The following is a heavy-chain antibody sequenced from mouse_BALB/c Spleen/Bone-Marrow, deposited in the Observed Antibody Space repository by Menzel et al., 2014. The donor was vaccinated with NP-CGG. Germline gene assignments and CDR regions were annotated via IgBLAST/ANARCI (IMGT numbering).Heavy chain of an antibody. CDR2: INPTNGRS. CDR1: GYIFTNYW. J-gene: IGHJ4*01. Sequence: KQSGAELVKPGASVNLSCKASGYIFTNYWMHWVKQRPGQGLSWIGEINPTNGRSNYNEKFKSKATLTVDKSSSTAYMQLSSLTSEDSAVYYCARRGDYYGAMDYWGQGTSVTVSS. D-gene: IGHD1-1*01. V-gene: IGHV1S81*02. CDR3: ARRGDYYGAMDY.